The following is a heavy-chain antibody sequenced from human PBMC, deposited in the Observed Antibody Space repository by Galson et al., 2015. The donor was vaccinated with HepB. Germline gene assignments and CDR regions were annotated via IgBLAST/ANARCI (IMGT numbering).Heavy chain of an antibody. CDR3: ARDWGIAVAGTWWFDP. Sequence: FLRHSCAASGFMVSSHNRNWVREAPGKGLEWVSAISSSSDYIHYAESVKGRFTISRDNAKNTLYLQMNNLRAEDTAVYYCARDWGIAVAGTWWFDPWGQGTLVTVSS. J-gene: IGHJ5*02. V-gene: IGHV3-21*06. CDR2: ISSSSDYI. D-gene: IGHD6-19*01. CDR1: GFMVSSHN.